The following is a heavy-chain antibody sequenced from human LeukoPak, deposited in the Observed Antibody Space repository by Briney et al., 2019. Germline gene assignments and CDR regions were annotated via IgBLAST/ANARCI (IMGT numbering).Heavy chain of an antibody. V-gene: IGHV1-18*01. J-gene: IGHJ4*02. CDR3: ARDYCSGGSCQSGMLDY. CDR1: GYTFINYG. CDR2: IGAYNVKT. D-gene: IGHD2-15*01. Sequence: ASVKVSCKASGYTFINYGFSWVRQAPGQGLEWMGWIGAYNVKTNYAQKFQGRVTMTTDTSTSTAYMELRSLISDDTAVYYCARDYCSGGSCQSGMLDYWGQGTLVTVSS.